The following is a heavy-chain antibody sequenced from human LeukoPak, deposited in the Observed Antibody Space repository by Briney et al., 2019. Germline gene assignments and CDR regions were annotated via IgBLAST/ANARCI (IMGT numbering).Heavy chain of an antibody. CDR3: ARDFNTGYYDSSGYPFDY. CDR1: GYTFTSYG. J-gene: IGHJ4*02. CDR2: ISAYNSNT. D-gene: IGHD3-22*01. Sequence: PWASVNVSCKASGYTFTSYGISWVRQAPGQGLEWMGWISAYNSNTNYAQKLQGRVTMTTDTSTSTAYMELRSLRSDDTAVYYCARDFNTGYYDSSGYPFDYWGQGTLVTVSS. V-gene: IGHV1-18*01.